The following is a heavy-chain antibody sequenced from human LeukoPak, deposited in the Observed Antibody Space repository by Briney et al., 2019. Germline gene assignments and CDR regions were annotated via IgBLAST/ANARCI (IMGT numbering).Heavy chain of an antibody. CDR1: GGSISSYY. CDR3: ARDSYDSSGYYYGWFDP. D-gene: IGHD3-22*01. CDR2: IYYSGST. Sequence: SETLSLTCTVSGGSISSYYWSWIRQPPGKGLEWIGYIYYSGSTNYNPSLKSRVTISVDTPKNQFSLKLRSVTAADTAVYYCARDSYDSSGYYYGWFDPWGQGTLVTVSS. V-gene: IGHV4-59*01. J-gene: IGHJ5*02.